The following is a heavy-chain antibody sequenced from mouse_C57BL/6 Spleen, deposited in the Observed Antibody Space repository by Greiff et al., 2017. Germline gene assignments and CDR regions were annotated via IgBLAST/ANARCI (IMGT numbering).Heavy chain of an antibody. CDR2: ISDGGSYT. Sequence: EVQRVESGGGLVKPGGSLKLSCAASGFTFSSYAMSWVRQTPEKRLEWVATISDGGSYTYYPDNVKGRFTISRDNAKNNLYLQMSHLKSEDTAMDYCARDRDFITDFDVWGTGTTVTVSS. CDR3: ARDRDFITDFDV. V-gene: IGHV5-4*01. CDR1: GFTFSSYA. J-gene: IGHJ1*03. D-gene: IGHD1-1*01.